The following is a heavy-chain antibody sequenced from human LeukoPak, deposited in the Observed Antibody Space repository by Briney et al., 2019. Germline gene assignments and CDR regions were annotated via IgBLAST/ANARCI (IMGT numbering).Heavy chain of an antibody. CDR1: GGSFSGYY. D-gene: IGHD4/OR15-4a*01. Sequence: SETLSLTCAVYGGSFSGYYWSWIRQPPGKGLEWIGEINHSGSTNYNPSLKSRVTISVDTSKNQFSLKLSSVTAADTAVYYCARDVDYANPRHDYWGQRTLVTVSS. CDR3: ARDVDYANPRHDY. CDR2: INHSGST. J-gene: IGHJ4*02. V-gene: IGHV4-34*01.